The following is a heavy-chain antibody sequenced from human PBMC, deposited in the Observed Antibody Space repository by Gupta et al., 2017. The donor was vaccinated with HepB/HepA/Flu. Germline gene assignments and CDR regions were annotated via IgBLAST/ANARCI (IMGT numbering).Heavy chain of an antibody. CDR3: ARGKLYSSSSVYYYMDV. J-gene: IGHJ6*03. CDR2: INHSGST. D-gene: IGHD6-6*01. Sequence: QVQLQQWGAGPLKPSETLSLTCAAYAGSFSGYYWSWIRQPPGKGLEWIGEINHSGSTNYNPSLKGRVTISVDTSKNQFSLKLSSVTAADTAVYYCARGKLYSSSSVYYYMDVWGKGTTVTVSS. CDR1: AGSFSGYY. V-gene: IGHV4-34*01.